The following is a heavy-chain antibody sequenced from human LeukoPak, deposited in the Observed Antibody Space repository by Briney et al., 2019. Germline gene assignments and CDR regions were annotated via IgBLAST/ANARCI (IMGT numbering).Heavy chain of an antibody. CDR1: GFFFNNYW. CDR2: INLDGNGR. Sequence: GGSLRLSCAASGFFFNNYWMSWVRQAQGKGLEWVANINLDGNGRFYVDSVKGRFTISRDNNKKSVYLQMNSLRAEDTAVYYCARDTDDFQGLDIWGQGTRVTVSS. J-gene: IGHJ3*02. CDR3: ARDTDDFQGLDI. D-gene: IGHD3-3*01. V-gene: IGHV3-7*01.